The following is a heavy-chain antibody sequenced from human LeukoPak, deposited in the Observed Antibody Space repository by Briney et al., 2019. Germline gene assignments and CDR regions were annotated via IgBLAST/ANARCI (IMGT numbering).Heavy chain of an antibody. J-gene: IGHJ3*02. CDR1: GGSISSYY. D-gene: IGHD3-3*01. Sequence: NPSETLSLTCTVSGGSISSYYWSWIRQPAGKGLEWIGRIYTSGSTNYNPSLKSRVTMSVDTSKNQFSLKLSSVTAADTAVYYCARVGPNYYNYDIWSGFDDGNAFDIWGQGTMVTVSS. CDR2: IYTSGST. CDR3: ARVGPNYYNYDIWSGFDDGNAFDI. V-gene: IGHV4-4*07.